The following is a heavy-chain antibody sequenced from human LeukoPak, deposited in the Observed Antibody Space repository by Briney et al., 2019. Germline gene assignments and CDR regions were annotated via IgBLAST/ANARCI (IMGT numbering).Heavy chain of an antibody. D-gene: IGHD6-13*01. CDR1: GYTFTSYA. J-gene: IGHJ4*02. CDR2: INAGNGNT. Sequence: ASVKVSCKASGYTFTSYAMHWVRQAPGQRLEWMGWINAGNGNTKYSQKFQGRVTMTTDTSTSTVYMELRSLRSDDTAVYYCARDMSSSCREYWGQGTLVTVSS. V-gene: IGHV1-3*01. CDR3: ARDMSSSCREY.